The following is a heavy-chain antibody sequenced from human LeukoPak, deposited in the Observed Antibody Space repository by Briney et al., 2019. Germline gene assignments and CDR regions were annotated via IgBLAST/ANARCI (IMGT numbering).Heavy chain of an antibody. Sequence: GGSLKLSCAASGFTFENYWMSWVRQAPGKGPEWVANIKQDGSVEHYLDSVKGRFTISRDNAKNSLILQMNSLRAEDTAVYYCARWAGVTDYWGQGTLVTVSA. J-gene: IGHJ4*02. CDR2: IKQDGSVE. D-gene: IGHD5-18*01. V-gene: IGHV3-7*01. CDR1: GFTFENYW. CDR3: ARWAGVTDY.